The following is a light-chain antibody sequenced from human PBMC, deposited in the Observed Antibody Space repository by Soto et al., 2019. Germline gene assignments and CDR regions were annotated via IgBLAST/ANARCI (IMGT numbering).Light chain of an antibody. Sequence: QSALTQPPSASGSPGQSVTISCTGTSSDVGGYNYVSWYKQHPGTAPKLMISEVTKRPSGVPDRFSGSKSGNSASLTVSGLQAEDEADYYCSSYAGSNNWVFGGGTKLTVL. J-gene: IGLJ3*02. CDR3: SSYAGSNNWV. V-gene: IGLV2-8*01. CDR2: EVT. CDR1: SSDVGGYNY.